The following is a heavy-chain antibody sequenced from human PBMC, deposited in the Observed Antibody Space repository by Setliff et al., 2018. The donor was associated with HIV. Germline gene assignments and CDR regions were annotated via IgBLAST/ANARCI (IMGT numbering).Heavy chain of an antibody. CDR2: INHSGST. Sequence: SETLSLTCAVYSGSFSGYYWSWIRQPPGKGLEWIGEINHSGSTNYNPSLKSRVTISIDTSKNQFSVKLNFVTAADTAVYYCARDGDVVGFWGYYMDVWGKGTTVTVSS. D-gene: IGHD3-16*01. J-gene: IGHJ6*03. V-gene: IGHV4-34*01. CDR1: SGSFSGYY. CDR3: ARDGDVVGFWGYYMDV.